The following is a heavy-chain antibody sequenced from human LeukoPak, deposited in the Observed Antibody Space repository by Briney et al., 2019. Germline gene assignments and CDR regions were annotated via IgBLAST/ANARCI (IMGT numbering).Heavy chain of an antibody. V-gene: IGHV4-38-2*01. J-gene: IGHJ6*03. CDR3: ARKNDYGADYYIDV. CDR1: GSSINTGYY. Sequence: KPSETLSLTCAVSGSSINTGYYWGWIRQSPGKGLEWIGSIYNSGSIYYNPSLKSRVTISVDTSKNQFSLKLTSVTAADTGVYYCARKNDYGADYYIDVWGKGTAVTVSS. D-gene: IGHD4-17*01. CDR2: IYNSGSI.